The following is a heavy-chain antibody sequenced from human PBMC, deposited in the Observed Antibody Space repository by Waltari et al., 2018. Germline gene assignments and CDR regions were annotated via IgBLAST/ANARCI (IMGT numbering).Heavy chain of an antibody. CDR1: GGSISSYY. CDR3: AKGRVVPAAMLSYYYYYYGMDV. J-gene: IGHJ6*02. CDR2: IYYSGST. V-gene: IGHV4-59*01. D-gene: IGHD2-2*01. Sequence: QVQLQESGPGLVKPSETLSLTCTVSGGSISSYYWSWIRQPPGKGLGWIGYIYYSGSTNYNPSLKSRVTISVDTSKNQFSLKLSSVTAADTAVYYCAKGRVVPAAMLSYYYYYYGMDVWGQGTTVTVSS.